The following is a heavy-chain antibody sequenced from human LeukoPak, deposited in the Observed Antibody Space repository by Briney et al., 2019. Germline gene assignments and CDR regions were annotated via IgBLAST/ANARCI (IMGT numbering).Heavy chain of an antibody. D-gene: IGHD3-3*01. J-gene: IGHJ4*02. Sequence: ASVKVSCKASGYTFASYDINWVRQATGQGLEWMGWMNPNSGNTGYAQKFQGRVTMTRNTSISTAYMELSSLRSEDTAVYYCARAGTHYDFWSGYSYYFDYWGQGTLVTVSS. CDR2: MNPNSGNT. V-gene: IGHV1-8*01. CDR3: ARAGTHYDFWSGYSYYFDY. CDR1: GYTFASYD.